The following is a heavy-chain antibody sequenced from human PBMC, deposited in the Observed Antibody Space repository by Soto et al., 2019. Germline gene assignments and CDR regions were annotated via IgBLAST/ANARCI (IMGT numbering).Heavy chain of an antibody. D-gene: IGHD6-19*01. J-gene: IGHJ4*02. Sequence: ASVKFSFKASGYTFTSYGIIWLRQAPGQGLEWMGLISAYNGNTNYAQKLQGRVTMTTDTSTSTVYMELSSPRSEDTAVYYCARAPSVAGTAAWGQGTLVTVSS. CDR1: GYTFTSYG. CDR3: ARAPSVAGTAA. V-gene: IGHV1-18*01. CDR2: ISAYNGNT.